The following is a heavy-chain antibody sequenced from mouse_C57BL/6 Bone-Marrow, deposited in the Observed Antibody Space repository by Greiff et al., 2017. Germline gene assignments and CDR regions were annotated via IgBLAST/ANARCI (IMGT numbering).Heavy chain of an antibody. Sequence: VKLMESGAELVRPGASVKLSCTASGFTFTDYYINWVKQRPGQGLEWIARIYPGSGNTSYNEKFQGKATLTAEKSASTAYMQLSSLTSEDSAVYCCARDYGSGYVEGAIDYWGQGTSVTVSS. CDR3: ARDYGSGYVEGAIDY. CDR2: IYPGSGNT. V-gene: IGHV1-76*01. CDR1: GFTFTDYY. D-gene: IGHD1-1*01. J-gene: IGHJ4*01.